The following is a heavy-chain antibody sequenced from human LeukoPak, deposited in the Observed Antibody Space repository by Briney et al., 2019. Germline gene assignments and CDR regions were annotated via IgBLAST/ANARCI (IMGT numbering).Heavy chain of an antibody. Sequence: ASVKVSCKASGYTFTSYYMHWVRQAPGKGLEWMGGFDPEDGETIYAQKFQGRVTMTEDTSTDTAYMELSSLRSEDTAVYYCATLNWQQLAHLPRYYYYYYGMDVWGQGTTVTVSS. CDR2: FDPEDGET. CDR3: ATLNWQQLAHLPRYYYYYYGMDV. D-gene: IGHD6-13*01. V-gene: IGHV1-24*01. J-gene: IGHJ6*02. CDR1: GYTFTSYY.